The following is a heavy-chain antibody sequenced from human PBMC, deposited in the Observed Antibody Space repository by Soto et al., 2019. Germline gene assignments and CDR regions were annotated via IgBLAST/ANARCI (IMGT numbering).Heavy chain of an antibody. J-gene: IGHJ4*02. CDR1: GFTFGSYA. Sequence: HPGGSLRLSCAASGFTFGSYAMTWVRQAPGKGLEWVSAITGTAANSCYADSVKGRFTISRDNSKNTLHLEMNSLRAEDTGVYYCAKGGVTYDDFDSGYSLGGALDNWGQGALVTVSS. CDR2: ITGTAANS. V-gene: IGHV3-23*01. D-gene: IGHD3-3*01. CDR3: AKGGVTYDDFDSGYSLGGALDN.